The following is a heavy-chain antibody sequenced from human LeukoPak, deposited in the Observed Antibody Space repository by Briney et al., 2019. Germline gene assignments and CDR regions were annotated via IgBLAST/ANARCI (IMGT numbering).Heavy chain of an antibody. CDR2: ISGSGGST. V-gene: IGHV3-23*01. Sequence: GGSLRLSCAASGFTFSSYAMSWVRQALGKGLEWVSAISGSGGSTYYADSVKGRFTISRDNSKNTLYLQMNSLRAEDTAVYYCAKDRSAGTGYFDYWGQGTLVTVSS. CDR1: GFTFSSYA. CDR3: AKDRSAGTGYFDY. J-gene: IGHJ4*02. D-gene: IGHD6-13*01.